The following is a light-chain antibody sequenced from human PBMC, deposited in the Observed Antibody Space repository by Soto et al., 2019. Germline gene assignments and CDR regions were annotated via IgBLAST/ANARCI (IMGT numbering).Light chain of an antibody. CDR2: AAS. V-gene: IGKV1-39*01. J-gene: IGKJ4*01. Sequence: DIQITQSPSSLSPSLLDLVITPCRTSQSISNYLNWYQHKPGKAPKVLISAASNLQSGVPSRFSGSGSGTVFTLTISSLQPEHFATYFCQQSYTLSPLTFGGGTKVDIK. CDR3: QQSYTLSPLT. CDR1: QSISNY.